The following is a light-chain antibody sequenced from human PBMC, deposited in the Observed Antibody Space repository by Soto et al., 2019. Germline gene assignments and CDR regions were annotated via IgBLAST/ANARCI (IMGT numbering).Light chain of an antibody. CDR3: VSYTSSTTYV. CDR2: DAV. J-gene: IGLJ1*01. V-gene: IGLV2-14*03. CDR1: SSDVGGSNF. Sequence: QSVLTQPASVSDSPGQSITISCTGTSSDVGGSNFVSWYQQHPGKPPKLIIYDAVNRPSGVSNRFSGSKSGSTASLIISRLQTEDEADYYCVSYTSSTTYVFGTGTKVTVL.